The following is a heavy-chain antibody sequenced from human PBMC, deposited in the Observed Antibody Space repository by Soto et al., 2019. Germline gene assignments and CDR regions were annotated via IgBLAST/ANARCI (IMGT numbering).Heavy chain of an antibody. D-gene: IGHD3-22*01. CDR3: AADLGSSGSRRYYFDY. CDR1: GFTFTCSA. Sequence: GASVKVSCKASGFTFTCSAVQWVRQARGQRLEWIGWIVVGSGNTNYAQKFQERVTITRDMSTSTAYMELSSLRSEDTAVYYCAADLGSSGSRRYYFDYWGQGTLVTVSS. V-gene: IGHV1-58*01. CDR2: IVVGSGNT. J-gene: IGHJ4*02.